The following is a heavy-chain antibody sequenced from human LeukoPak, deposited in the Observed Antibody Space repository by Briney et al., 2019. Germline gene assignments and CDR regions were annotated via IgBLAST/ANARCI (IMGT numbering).Heavy chain of an antibody. CDR3: ARRVPAFITMIVVVTPRFDP. CDR1: GGSISSYY. V-gene: IGHV4-4*07. J-gene: IGHJ5*02. Sequence: SETLSLTCTVSGGSISSYYWSWIRQPAGKGLEWIGRIYTSGSTNYNPSLKSRVTMSVDTSKNQFSLKLSSVTAADTAVYYCARRVPAFITMIVVVTPRFDPWGQGTLVTVSS. D-gene: IGHD3-22*01. CDR2: IYTSGST.